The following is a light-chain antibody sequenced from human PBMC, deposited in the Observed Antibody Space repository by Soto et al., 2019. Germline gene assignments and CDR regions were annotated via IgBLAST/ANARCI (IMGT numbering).Light chain of an antibody. CDR1: QSVSSY. V-gene: IGKV3-11*01. J-gene: IGKJ5*01. CDR3: QQRSNWPIT. Sequence: EIVVTQSPATLSLSPGERATLSCRTSQSVSSYFAWYQQKPGRAPRLLIHDASSRATGIPARFIGSGSGTDFTLTISSLEPEDFAVYYCQQRSNWPITFGQGTRLEIK. CDR2: DAS.